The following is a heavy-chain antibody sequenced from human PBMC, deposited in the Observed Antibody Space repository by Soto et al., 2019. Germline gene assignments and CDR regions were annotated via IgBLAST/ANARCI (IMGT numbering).Heavy chain of an antibody. CDR1: GFTFSSYS. J-gene: IGHJ3*02. V-gene: IGHV3-21*01. CDR3: ARDLGICTVAGTCEGAFDI. D-gene: IGHD6-19*01. Sequence: GGSLRLSYAASGFTFSSYSMNWVRQAPGKGLEWVSSISSSSSYIYYADSVKGRFTISRDNAKNSLYLQMNSLRAEDTAVYYCARDLGICTVAGTCEGAFDIWGQGTMVTVSS. CDR2: ISSSSSYI.